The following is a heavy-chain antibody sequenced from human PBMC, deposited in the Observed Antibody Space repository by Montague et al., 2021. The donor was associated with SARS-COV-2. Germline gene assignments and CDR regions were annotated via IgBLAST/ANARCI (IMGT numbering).Heavy chain of an antibody. CDR3: ARGARQGYGFRLGSFDS. D-gene: IGHD3-10*01. V-gene: IGHV4-34*01. Sequence: TLSLTCAVYGGSFSGYYWNWIRQPPGKGLEWIGEINHSGSTNYNPSLKSRVTMSVDTSKNQFSLKLSSVAAADTAVYYCARGARQGYGFRLGSFDSWGQGTLVTVSS. CDR1: GGSFSGYY. CDR2: INHSGST. J-gene: IGHJ4*02.